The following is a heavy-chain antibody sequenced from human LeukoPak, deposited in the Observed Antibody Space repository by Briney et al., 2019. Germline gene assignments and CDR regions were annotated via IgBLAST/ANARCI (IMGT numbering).Heavy chain of an antibody. D-gene: IGHD4/OR15-4a*01. CDR3: ATYGALDAFDI. V-gene: IGHV3-21*01. CDR1: GFTFSSYS. Sequence: GGSLRLSCAASGFTFSSYSMNWVRQAPGKGLEWVSSISSSSSYIYYADSVKGRFTISRDNAKNSLYLQMNSLRAEDTAVYYCATYGALDAFDIWGQGTMVTVSS. J-gene: IGHJ3*02. CDR2: ISSSSSYI.